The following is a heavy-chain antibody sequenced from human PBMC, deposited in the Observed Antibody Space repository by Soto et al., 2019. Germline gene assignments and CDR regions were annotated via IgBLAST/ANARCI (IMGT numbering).Heavy chain of an antibody. CDR2: INSDGSST. CDR1: GFTFSSYW. J-gene: IGHJ4*02. CDR3: ASSPTVTTYFDY. V-gene: IGHV3-74*01. Sequence: GGSLRLSCAASGFTFSSYWMHWVRQAPGKGLVWVSRINSDGSSTSYADSVKGRFTISRDNAKNTLYLQMNSLRAEDTAVYYCASSPTVTTYFDYWGQGTLVTVSS. D-gene: IGHD4-17*01.